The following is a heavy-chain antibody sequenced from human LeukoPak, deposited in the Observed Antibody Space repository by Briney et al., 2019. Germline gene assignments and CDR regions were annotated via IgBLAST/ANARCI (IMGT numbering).Heavy chain of an antibody. J-gene: IGHJ4*02. CDR2: IYPGDSDT. Sequence: GESLKISCKGSGYSFTSYWIGWVRQMPGKGLEWMGIIYPGDSDTRYSPSFQGQVTISADKSISTAYLQWSSLKASDTAMYYCARLKYCGGDCYSGFSDYWGQGTLVTVSS. D-gene: IGHD2-21*02. CDR1: GYSFTSYW. CDR3: ARLKYCGGDCYSGFSDY. V-gene: IGHV5-51*01.